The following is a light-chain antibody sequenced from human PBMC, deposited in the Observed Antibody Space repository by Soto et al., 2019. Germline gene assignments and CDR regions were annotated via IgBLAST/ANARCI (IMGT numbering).Light chain of an antibody. CDR2: WAS. J-gene: IGKJ2*01. CDR1: QSDLYSSNNKNY. CDR3: QQYYSTPYT. V-gene: IGKV4-1*01. Sequence: DIVLTQSPDSLAVSLGERATINCKSSQSDLYSSNNKNYLAWYQQKPGQPPKLLIYWASTRESGVPDRFSGSGSGTDVTLTISSLQAEDVAVYYCQQYYSTPYTFGQGTKLEIK.